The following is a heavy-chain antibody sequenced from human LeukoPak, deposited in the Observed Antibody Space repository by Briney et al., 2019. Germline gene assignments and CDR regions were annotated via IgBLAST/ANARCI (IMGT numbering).Heavy chain of an antibody. CDR2: ISSSSSTI. D-gene: IGHD6-13*01. V-gene: IGHV3-48*01. J-gene: IGHJ6*03. Sequence: ETLSLTCAVYGGSFSGYYWSWVRQAPGKGLEWVSYISSSSSTIYYADSVKGRFTISRDNAKNSLYLQTNSLRAEDTAVYYCARDKPTVDSSWTPYYMDVWGKGTTVTVSS. CDR3: ARDKPTVDSSWTPYYMDV. CDR1: GGSFSGYY.